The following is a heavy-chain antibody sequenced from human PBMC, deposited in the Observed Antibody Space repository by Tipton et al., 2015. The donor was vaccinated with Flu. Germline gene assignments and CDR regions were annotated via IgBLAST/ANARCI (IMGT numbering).Heavy chain of an antibody. CDR3: AKGDYCGSDCDKSVVADYFDY. D-gene: IGHD2-21*02. V-gene: IGHV3-23*01. Sequence: SLRLSCAASGFTFSSYAMSWVRQAPGKGLEWVSAISGSGGSTYYADSVKGRFTISRDNSKNTLYLQMNSLRAEDTAVYYCAKGDYCGSDCDKSVVADYFDYWGQGTLVTVSS. CDR1: GFTFSSYA. CDR2: ISGSGGST. J-gene: IGHJ4*02.